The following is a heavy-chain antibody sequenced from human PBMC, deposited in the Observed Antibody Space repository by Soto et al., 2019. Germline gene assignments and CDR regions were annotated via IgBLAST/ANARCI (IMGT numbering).Heavy chain of an antibody. CDR2: ISSGGRTI. J-gene: IGHJ4*02. CDR1: GFTSSDYY. CDR3: ARSLGMGGDGYN. Sequence: QVQLVESGGDLVKPGGSLRLSCAASGFTSSDYYMGWFRQAPGKGLEWVSYISSGGRTIYYADSVKGRFTISRDNAKNSLYLQMNSLRAEDTAVYYCARSLGMGGDGYNWGQGTLVTVSS. V-gene: IGHV3-11*01. D-gene: IGHD3-16*01.